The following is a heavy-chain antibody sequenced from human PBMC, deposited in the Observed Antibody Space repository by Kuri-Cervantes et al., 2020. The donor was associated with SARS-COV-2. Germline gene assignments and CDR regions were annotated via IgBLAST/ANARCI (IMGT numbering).Heavy chain of an antibody. J-gene: IGHJ3*02. D-gene: IGHD6-13*01. CDR1: GFTFSSYA. V-gene: IGHV3-30*04. CDR2: ISYDGSNK. CDR3: AKDHSHDAFDI. Sequence: GGSLRLSCAASGFTFSSYAMHWVRQAPGKGLEWVAVISYDGSNKYYADSVKGRFTISRDNSKNTLYLQMNSLRAEDTAVYYCAKDHSHDAFDIWGQGTMVTVSS.